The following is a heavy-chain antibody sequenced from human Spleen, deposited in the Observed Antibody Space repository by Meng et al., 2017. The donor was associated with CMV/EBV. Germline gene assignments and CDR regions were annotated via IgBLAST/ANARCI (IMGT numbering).Heavy chain of an antibody. J-gene: IGHJ5*02. Sequence: ASVKVSCKASGYSFTDYYMHWVRQAPGQGLEWMGWISPKTGATAYAQRFQGRVTLTRETSINTAYLDLYRLRSDDTAVYYCARGDARAAAGTSIWFDPWGQGTLVTVSS. CDR3: ARGDARAAAGTSIWFDP. CDR2: ISPKTGAT. D-gene: IGHD6-13*01. CDR1: GYSFTDYY. V-gene: IGHV1-2*02.